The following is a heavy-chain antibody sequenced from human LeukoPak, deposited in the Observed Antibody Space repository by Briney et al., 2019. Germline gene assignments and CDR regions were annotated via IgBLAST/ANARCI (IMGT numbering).Heavy chain of an antibody. J-gene: IGHJ4*02. D-gene: IGHD6-19*01. V-gene: IGHV3-7*01. CDR1: GFTFSSYW. CDR2: LWEDGSQK. Sequence: GGSLRLSCAASGFTFSSYWMSCVRQAPGKGLEWVAPLWEDGSQKYYVDSVKGRFTISRDNAKNTLYLQMNSLRAEDTAVYYCARILDSAWGELGYWGQGTLVTVSS. CDR3: ARILDSAWGELGY.